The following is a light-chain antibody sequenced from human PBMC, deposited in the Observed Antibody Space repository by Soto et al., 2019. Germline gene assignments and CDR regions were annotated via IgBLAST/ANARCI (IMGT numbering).Light chain of an antibody. CDR3: QQVKSYPRT. V-gene: IGKV1-9*01. Sequence: DIQLTQSPSFLSASVGDRVTITCRASQGIAGSLAWYKQKPGKPPKLLIYAESTLQSGVPSRFSGSGSGTRGTLTISSMQPEDFATYYCQQVKSYPRTFGGG. CDR1: QGIAGS. J-gene: IGKJ4*01. CDR2: AES.